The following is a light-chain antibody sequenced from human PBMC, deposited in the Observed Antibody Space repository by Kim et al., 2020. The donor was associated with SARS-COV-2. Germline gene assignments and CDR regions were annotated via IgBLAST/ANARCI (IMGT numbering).Light chain of an antibody. Sequence: SVALGQTARMTCGGDNIEKRKVHWYQQRPGQAPILVIYRDSKRPSGIPERVSGSNSGNTATLTISRVQAGDEADYHCQVWDGRAVVFGGGTQLTVL. CDR1: NIEKRK. CDR2: RDS. J-gene: IGLJ2*01. V-gene: IGLV3-9*01. CDR3: QVWDGRAVV.